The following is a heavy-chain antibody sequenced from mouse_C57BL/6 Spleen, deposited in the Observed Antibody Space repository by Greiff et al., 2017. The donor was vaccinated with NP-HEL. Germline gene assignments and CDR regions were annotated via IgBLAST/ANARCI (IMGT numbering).Heavy chain of an antibody. D-gene: IGHD2-1*01. J-gene: IGHJ3*01. CDR2: IDPETGGT. CDR3: TRGGNYGGFAY. CDR1: GYTFTDYE. Sequence: VQLQQSGAELVRPGASVTLSCKASGYTFTDYEMHWVKQTPVHGLEWIGAIDPETGGTAYNQKFKGKAILTADKSSSTAYMELRSLTSEDSAVYYCTRGGNYGGFAYWGQGTLVTVSA. V-gene: IGHV1-15*01.